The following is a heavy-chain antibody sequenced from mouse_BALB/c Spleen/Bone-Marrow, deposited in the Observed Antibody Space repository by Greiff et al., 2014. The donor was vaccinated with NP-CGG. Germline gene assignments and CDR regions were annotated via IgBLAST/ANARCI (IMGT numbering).Heavy chain of an antibody. CDR1: GYTFSNYW. D-gene: IGHD2-3*01. V-gene: IGHV1-9*01. CDR3: ARTADGYYYAMDY. Sequence: VKLVESGAELMKPGASVKISCKATGYTFSNYWIEWIKQRPGHGLEWIGEILPGSGSSNYNEKLKGKATFTADTSSNTAYMQLGSLTSEDSAVYYCARTADGYYYAMDYWGQGTSVTVSS. CDR2: ILPGSGSS. J-gene: IGHJ4*01.